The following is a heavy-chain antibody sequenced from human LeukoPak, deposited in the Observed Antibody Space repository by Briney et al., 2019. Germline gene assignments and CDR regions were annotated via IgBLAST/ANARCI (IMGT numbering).Heavy chain of an antibody. D-gene: IGHD3-3*01. Sequence: GGSLRLSCAASGFTFSSYGIHWVRQAPGKGLEWVTVISYDESKKYYADSVKGRFTISRDNSKNTVYLQMNSLRAEDTAVYYCANTYYAFWSGSFWGQGTLVTVSS. CDR2: ISYDESKK. CDR1: GFTFSSYG. V-gene: IGHV3-30-3*01. J-gene: IGHJ4*02. CDR3: ANTYYAFWSGSF.